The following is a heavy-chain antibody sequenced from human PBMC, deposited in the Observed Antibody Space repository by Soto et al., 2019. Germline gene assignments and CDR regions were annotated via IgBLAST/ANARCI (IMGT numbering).Heavy chain of an antibody. V-gene: IGHV3-23*01. CDR3: AKGLRITMVRGVYFDY. D-gene: IGHD3-10*01. Sequence: GGSLRLSCAASGFTFSSYAMSWVRQAPGRGLEWVSAISGSGGSTYYADSVKGRFTISRDNSKNTLYLQMNSLRAEDTAVYYCAKGLRITMVRGVYFDYWGQGTLVTVSS. J-gene: IGHJ4*02. CDR1: GFTFSSYA. CDR2: ISGSGGST.